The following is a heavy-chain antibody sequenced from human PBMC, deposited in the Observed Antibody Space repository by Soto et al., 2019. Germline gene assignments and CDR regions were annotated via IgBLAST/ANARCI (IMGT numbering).Heavy chain of an antibody. CDR3: AKDLMTTRGAFDI. J-gene: IGHJ3*02. V-gene: IGHV3-23*01. CDR1: GFTFNTYF. Sequence: EVQLLESGGGLVQPGGSLRLSCAASGFTFNTYFMSWVRQAPGKGLGWVSSISDSDGGTYYADSVKGRFTISRDNSKNTLYLQMNSLRAEDTAVYYCAKDLMTTRGAFDIWGQGTMVTVSS. CDR2: ISDSDGGT. D-gene: IGHD4-17*01.